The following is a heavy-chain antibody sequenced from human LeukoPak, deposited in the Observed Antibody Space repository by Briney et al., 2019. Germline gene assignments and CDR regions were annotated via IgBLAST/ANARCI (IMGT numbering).Heavy chain of an antibody. D-gene: IGHD4-17*01. CDR3: ARARTTVTYIFDY. J-gene: IGHJ4*02. Sequence: LRLSCAASGFTVSSNYMSWIRQHPGKGLEWIGYIYYSGSTYYNPSLKSRVTISVDTSKNQFSLKLSSVTAADTAVYYCARARTTVTYIFDYWGQGTLVTVSS. CDR1: GFTVSSNY. CDR2: IYYSGST. V-gene: IGHV4-31*02.